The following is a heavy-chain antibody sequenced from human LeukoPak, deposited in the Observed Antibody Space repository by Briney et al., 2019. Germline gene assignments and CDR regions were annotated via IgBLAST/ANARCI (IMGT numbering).Heavy chain of an antibody. J-gene: IGHJ4*02. Sequence: SETLSLTCAVYGGSFSGYYWSWIRQPPGKGLEWIGEINHSGSTYYNPSLKSRVTISVDTSKNQFSLKLSSVTAADTAVYYCARVGFYYGDYDIDCWGQGTLVTVSS. V-gene: IGHV4-34*01. CDR3: ARVGFYYGDYDIDC. D-gene: IGHD4-17*01. CDR1: GGSFSGYY. CDR2: INHSGST.